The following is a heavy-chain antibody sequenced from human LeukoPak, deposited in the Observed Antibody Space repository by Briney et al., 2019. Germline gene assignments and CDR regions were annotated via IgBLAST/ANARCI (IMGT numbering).Heavy chain of an antibody. D-gene: IGHD5-18*01. Sequence: SQTLSLTCTVSGGSISGHYWSWIRQPPGKGLEWLAYIYDSGSAKYNPSLKSRVTISVDTSKNQFSLKLSSVTAADTAVYYCARGSFNGYRFSGLDYWGQGTLVTVSS. J-gene: IGHJ4*02. CDR3: ARGSFNGYRFSGLDY. V-gene: IGHV4-59*11. CDR1: GGSISGHY. CDR2: IYDSGSA.